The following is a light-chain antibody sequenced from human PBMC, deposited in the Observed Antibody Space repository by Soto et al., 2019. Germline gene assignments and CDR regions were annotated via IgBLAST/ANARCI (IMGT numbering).Light chain of an antibody. J-gene: IGKJ1*01. CDR2: SAS. V-gene: IGKV3-15*01. CDR1: QSISDT. Sequence: EIVMTQSAATLSVSPGVKATLSCRASQSISDTLAWYQQKPGQAPRLLIYSASRRATGFPARFSGSGSGTDFTLTISSLQSEDFAVYYCQQYDNWPWTFGQGTKVDIK. CDR3: QQYDNWPWT.